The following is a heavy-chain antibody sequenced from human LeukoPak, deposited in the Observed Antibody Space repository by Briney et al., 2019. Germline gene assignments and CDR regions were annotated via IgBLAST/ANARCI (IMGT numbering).Heavy chain of an antibody. CDR2: INSNGGST. J-gene: IGHJ6*03. D-gene: IGHD3-9*01. V-gene: IGHV3-20*04. CDR1: GFTFDDYG. CDR3: ARTFYDISTGYYPTGYMDV. Sequence: GGSLRLSCAASGFTFDDYGMSWVRQAPGKGLEWVSGINSNGGSTGYADSVKGRFTISRDNAKNCLYLQMNSLRAEDTALYYCARTFYDISTGYYPTGYMDVWGKGTTVTVSS.